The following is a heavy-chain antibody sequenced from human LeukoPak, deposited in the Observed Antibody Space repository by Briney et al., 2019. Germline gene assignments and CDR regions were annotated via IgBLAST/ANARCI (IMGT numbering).Heavy chain of an antibody. CDR2: IWYDGSNK. CDR1: GFTFSYYG. D-gene: IGHD1-26*01. V-gene: IGHV3-33*01. J-gene: IGHJ4*02. Sequence: GPSLRLSCAASGFTFSYYGFHWVRQAPDRGLEWVALIWYDGSNKYYADSVKGRFTISRDNSKNTLYLQMNSLRAEDTAVYYCARDLGTTNYYFDYWGQGTLVTVSS. CDR3: ARDLGTTNYYFDY.